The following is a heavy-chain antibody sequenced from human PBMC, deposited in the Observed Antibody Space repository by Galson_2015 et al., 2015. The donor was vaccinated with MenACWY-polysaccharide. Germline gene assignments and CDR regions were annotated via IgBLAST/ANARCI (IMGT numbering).Heavy chain of an antibody. Sequence: SLRLSCAASGFTFSSYGMHWVRQASGKGLEWVAVISYDGSDKYYADSVKGRITISRDNSKDTLYLQINSLRVEDTALYYCVKSDRDYDDSYNWFDPWGQGTLVTVSS. CDR1: GFTFSSYG. D-gene: IGHD4-17*01. J-gene: IGHJ5*02. CDR3: VKSDRDYDDSYNWFDP. V-gene: IGHV3-30*18. CDR2: ISYDGSDK.